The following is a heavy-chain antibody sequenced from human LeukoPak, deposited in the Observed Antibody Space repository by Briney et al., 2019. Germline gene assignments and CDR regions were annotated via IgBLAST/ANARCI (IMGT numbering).Heavy chain of an antibody. CDR2: IYYSGST. V-gene: IGHV4-59*12. Sequence: PGGSLRLSCAASGFTFSSYGMHWVRQPPGKGLEWIGYIYYSGSTNYNPSLKSRVTMSVDTSKNQFSLKLSSVTAADTAVYYCARVPYDSSGYYPYYFDYWGQGTLVTVSS. J-gene: IGHJ4*02. CDR3: ARVPYDSSGYYPYYFDY. D-gene: IGHD3-22*01. CDR1: GFTFSSYG.